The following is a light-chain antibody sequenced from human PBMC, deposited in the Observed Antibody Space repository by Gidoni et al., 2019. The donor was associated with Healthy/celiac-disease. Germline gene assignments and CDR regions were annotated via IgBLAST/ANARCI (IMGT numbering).Light chain of an antibody. CDR2: LGS. CDR3: MQALT. J-gene: IGKJ4*01. V-gene: IGKV2-28*01. CDR1: QSLLHSNGYNY. Sequence: DIVMTQSPLSLPVNPGEPASISCRSSQSLLHSNGYNYLDWYLQKPRQSPQLLIYLGSNRASVVPDRFSGSGSGTDFTLKISRGEAEDVGVYYCMQALTFGGGTKVEIK.